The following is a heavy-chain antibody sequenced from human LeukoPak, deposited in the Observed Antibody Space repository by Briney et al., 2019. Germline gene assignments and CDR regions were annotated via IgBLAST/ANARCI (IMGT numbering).Heavy chain of an antibody. Sequence: ASVKVSCKASGYTFTSYDINWVRQATGQGLEWMGWMNPNSGNTGYAQKFQSRVTMTRNTSISTAYMELSSLRSEDTAVYYCARSIAARQSVYYYYYYMDVWGKGTTVTVSS. CDR1: GYTFTSYD. V-gene: IGHV1-8*01. CDR2: MNPNSGNT. D-gene: IGHD6-6*01. J-gene: IGHJ6*03. CDR3: ARSIAARQSVYYYYYYMDV.